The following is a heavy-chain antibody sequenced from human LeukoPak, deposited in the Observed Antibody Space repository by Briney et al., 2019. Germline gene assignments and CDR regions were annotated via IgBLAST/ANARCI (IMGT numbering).Heavy chain of an antibody. D-gene: IGHD4-17*01. J-gene: IGHJ6*02. Sequence: GESLKISCKGSGYKFTNYWIGWVRQMPGKGLEWMGIIYPGDSDTRYSPSFQGQVTISADKSISTAYLQWSSLKASDTAMYYCASSTYGDHDYYYYGMDVWGQGTTVTVSS. CDR2: IYPGDSDT. CDR1: GYKFTNYW. CDR3: ASSTYGDHDYYYYGMDV. V-gene: IGHV5-51*01.